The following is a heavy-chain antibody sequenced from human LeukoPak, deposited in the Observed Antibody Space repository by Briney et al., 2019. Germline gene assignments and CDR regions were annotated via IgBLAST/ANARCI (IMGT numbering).Heavy chain of an antibody. J-gene: IGHJ3*02. D-gene: IGHD3-22*01. V-gene: IGHV4-30-2*01. CDR3: ARGASFITMIVVANDAFDI. CDR1: GGSISSGGYS. CDR2: IYHSGST. Sequence: SQTLSLTCAVSGGSISSGGYSWSWIRQPPGKGLEWIGYIYHSGSTYYNPSLKSRVTISVDTSKNQFSLKLSSVTAADTAVYYCARGASFITMIVVANDAFDIWGQGTMVTVSS.